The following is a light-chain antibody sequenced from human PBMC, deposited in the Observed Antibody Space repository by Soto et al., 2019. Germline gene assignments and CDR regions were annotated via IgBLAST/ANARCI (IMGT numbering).Light chain of an antibody. V-gene: IGKV3D-11*02. J-gene: IGKJ1*01. Sequence: EIVMTQSPATMSVSPGERATLSCRASQSMGSNVAWYQQKPGQAPRLLIYGASSRATGIPDRFSGSGSGTDFTLTISSLEPEDFAVYYCQQRRNWQVTFGQGTKVDIK. CDR2: GAS. CDR1: QSMGSN. CDR3: QQRRNWQVT.